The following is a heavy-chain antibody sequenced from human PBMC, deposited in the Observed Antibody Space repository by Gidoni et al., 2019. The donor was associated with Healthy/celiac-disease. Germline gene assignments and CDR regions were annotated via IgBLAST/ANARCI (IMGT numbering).Heavy chain of an antibody. CDR2: INHSGST. D-gene: IGHD3-22*01. J-gene: IGHJ4*02. Sequence: QVQLQQWGAGLWKPSENLSLTRAVYGGSFSGYYWSWIRQPPGTGLEWIGEINHSGSTNCTPSLKGQVTISVDTSKNQFSLRLSSVTAADTAVYYCARQQYYCDSSGYPFDYWGQGTLITVSS. V-gene: IGHV4-34*01. CDR1: GGSFSGYY. CDR3: ARQQYYCDSSGYPFDY.